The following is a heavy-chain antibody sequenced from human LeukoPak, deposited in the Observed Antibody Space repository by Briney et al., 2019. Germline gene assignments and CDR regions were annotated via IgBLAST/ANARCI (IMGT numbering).Heavy chain of an antibody. CDR2: IYHSGST. V-gene: IGHV4-38-2*01. CDR1: GYSISSGYY. Sequence: SETLSLTCAVSGYSISSGYYGGWIRQPPGKGLELIGSIYHSGSTYYNPSLKSRVTISVDTSKNQFSLKLSSVTAADTAVYYCATPIFGVAPDVWGKGTTVTVSS. J-gene: IGHJ6*04. D-gene: IGHD3-3*01. CDR3: ATPIFGVAPDV.